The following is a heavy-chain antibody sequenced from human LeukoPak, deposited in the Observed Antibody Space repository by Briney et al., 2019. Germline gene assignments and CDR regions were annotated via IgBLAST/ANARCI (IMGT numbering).Heavy chain of an antibody. CDR1: GGSISSSSYY. D-gene: IGHD4-17*01. CDR3: ARLRGRGPGYGDYDLENYYGMDV. CDR2: IYYSGST. Sequence: SETLSLTCTVSGGSISSSSYYWGWFRQPPGKGLEWIGSIYYSGSTYYNPSLKSRVTISVDTSKNQFSLKLSSVTAADTAVYYCARLRGRGPGYGDYDLENYYGMDVWGQGTTVTVSS. J-gene: IGHJ6*02. V-gene: IGHV4-39*07.